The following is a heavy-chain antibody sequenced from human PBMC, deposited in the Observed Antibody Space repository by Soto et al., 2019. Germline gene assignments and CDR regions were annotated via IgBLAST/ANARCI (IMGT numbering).Heavy chain of an antibody. CDR2: INAGNGNT. Sequence: QVQLVQSGAEVKKPGASVKVSCKATGYTFTSYAMHWVRQAPGQRLEWMGWINAGNGNTKYSQKFQGRVTITRDTSASTAYMELSSLRSEDTAVYYCARAAGWTAVGDWGQGTLVTVSS. V-gene: IGHV1-3*01. J-gene: IGHJ4*02. CDR1: GYTFTSYA. CDR3: ARAAGWTAVGD. D-gene: IGHD3-16*01.